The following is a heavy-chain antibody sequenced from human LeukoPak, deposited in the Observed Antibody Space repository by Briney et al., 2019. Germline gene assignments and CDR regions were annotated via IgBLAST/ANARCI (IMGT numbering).Heavy chain of an antibody. CDR3: ARVVGGNYYGSETDDY. CDR1: GYTFTGYY. V-gene: IGHV1-2*02. Sequence: ASVKVSCKASGYTFTGYYMHWARQAPGQGLEWMGWINPNSGGTKYAQKFQGRVTMTRDTSISTAYMELSRLRSDDTAVYYCARVVGGNYYGSETDDYWGQGTLVTVSS. CDR2: INPNSGGT. D-gene: IGHD3-10*01. J-gene: IGHJ4*02.